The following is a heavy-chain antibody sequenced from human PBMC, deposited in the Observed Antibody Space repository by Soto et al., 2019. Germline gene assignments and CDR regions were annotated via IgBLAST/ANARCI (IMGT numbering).Heavy chain of an antibody. CDR2: INHSGST. CDR3: ARGWGRIFDY. CDR1: GGSFSGYY. J-gene: IGHJ4*02. V-gene: IGHV4-34*01. Sequence: QVQLQQWGAGPLKPSETLSLTCAVYGGSFSGYYWNWIRQPPGKGLEWIGEINHSGSTNYNPSLKSRVTLPVDTSKNQFSLKLSSVTAADTAVYYCARGWGRIFDYWGQGSLVTVSS. D-gene: IGHD7-27*01.